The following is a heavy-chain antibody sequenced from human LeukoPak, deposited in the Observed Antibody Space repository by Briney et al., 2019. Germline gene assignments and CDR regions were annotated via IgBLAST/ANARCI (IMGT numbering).Heavy chain of an antibody. Sequence: ASVKVSCKASGYTFTSYGISWVRQAPGQGLEWMGWISAYNGNTNYAQKLQGRVTMTTDTSTSTAYMELRSLRSDDTAVYYCARVNTYYDFWSGFDYYYYYMDVWGKGTTVTVSS. CDR2: ISAYNGNT. D-gene: IGHD3-3*01. CDR1: GYTFTSYG. CDR3: ARVNTYYDFWSGFDYYYYYMDV. V-gene: IGHV1-18*01. J-gene: IGHJ6*03.